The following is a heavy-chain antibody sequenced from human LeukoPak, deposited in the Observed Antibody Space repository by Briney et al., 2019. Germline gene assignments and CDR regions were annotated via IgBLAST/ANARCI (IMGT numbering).Heavy chain of an antibody. Sequence: SETLSLTCAVYGGSFSGYYWSWIRQPPGKGLEWIGEINHSGSTNYNPSLKSRVTISVDTSKNQFSLKLSSVTAADTAVYYCARSLWWIRASGSWFDPWGQGTLVTVSS. J-gene: IGHJ5*02. V-gene: IGHV4-34*01. CDR1: GGSFSGYY. CDR3: ARSLWWIRASGSWFDP. D-gene: IGHD4/OR15-4a*01. CDR2: INHSGST.